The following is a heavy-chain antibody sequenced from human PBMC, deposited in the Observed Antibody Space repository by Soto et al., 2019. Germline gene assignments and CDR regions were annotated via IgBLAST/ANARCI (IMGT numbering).Heavy chain of an antibody. V-gene: IGHV3-30-3*01. CDR1: GFTFSSYA. CDR3: ARDGSGSGSYYPDY. Sequence: SLRLSCAASGFTFSSYAMHWVRQAPGKGLEWVALISYDGSDKYYADSVKGRFTISRDNSKNTLYLQMNSLRVEDTTVYYCARDGSGSGSYYPDYWGQGTLVTVSS. D-gene: IGHD3-10*01. J-gene: IGHJ4*02. CDR2: ISYDGSDK.